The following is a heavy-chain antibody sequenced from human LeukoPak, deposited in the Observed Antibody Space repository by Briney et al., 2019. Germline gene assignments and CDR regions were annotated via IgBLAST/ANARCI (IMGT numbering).Heavy chain of an antibody. D-gene: IGHD6-19*01. Sequence: GGSLRLSCVASRFTFSDYRMTWVRQAPGKGLEWVSAISGSGGDTYYADSVKGRFTISRDNSKNTLYLQMNSLRAEDTAVYYCAKAGYSSGWGQPSGMDVWGQGTTVTVSS. V-gene: IGHV3-23*01. CDR3: AKAGYSSGWGQPSGMDV. CDR2: ISGSGGDT. CDR1: RFTFSDYR. J-gene: IGHJ6*02.